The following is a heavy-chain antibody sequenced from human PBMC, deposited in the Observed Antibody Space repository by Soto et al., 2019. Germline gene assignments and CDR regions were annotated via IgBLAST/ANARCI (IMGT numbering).Heavy chain of an antibody. CDR3: ARSPKGLGNFDY. CDR1: GGSISSGGAYY. CDR2: IHYSGST. Sequence: QVQLQESGPGLVKPSQTLSLTCAVSGGSISSGGAYYWSWIRQSPGKGLEWIAYIHYSGSTYYNSPLKSRVTMSVDTAKSQFSLKVSSVTAAATAVYYCARSPKGLGNFDYWGQGTLVTVSS. J-gene: IGHJ4*02. V-gene: IGHV4-30-4*01. D-gene: IGHD3-10*01.